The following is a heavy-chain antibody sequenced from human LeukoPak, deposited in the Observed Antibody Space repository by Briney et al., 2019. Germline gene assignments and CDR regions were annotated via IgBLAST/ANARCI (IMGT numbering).Heavy chain of an antibody. CDR3: ARNRTVQGKYYYYYYGMDV. CDR1: GGSISRYY. CDR2: IYTSGST. D-gene: IGHD3-10*01. Sequence: SETLSLTCTVSGGSISRYYWSWLRQPAGKGLEWIGRIYTSGSTNYNPSLKGRVTISVDTSKNQFSLKLSSVTAADTAVDYCARNRTVQGKYYYYYYGMDVWGQGTTVTVSS. V-gene: IGHV4-4*07. J-gene: IGHJ6*02.